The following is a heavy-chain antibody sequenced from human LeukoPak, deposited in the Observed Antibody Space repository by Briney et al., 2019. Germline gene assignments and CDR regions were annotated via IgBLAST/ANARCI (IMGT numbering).Heavy chain of an antibody. CDR3: ARVTVAAGIWSFAY. Sequence: SETLSLTCAVSGGSISSGNWWSWVRQAPGKGLEWIGEIYHSGSTNYNPSLKSRVTISVDKSKNQFSLNLRSMTAADTAVYYCARVTVAAGIWSFAYWGQGTLVTVSS. J-gene: IGHJ4*02. V-gene: IGHV4-4*02. CDR2: IYHSGST. D-gene: IGHD6-13*01. CDR1: GGSISSGNW.